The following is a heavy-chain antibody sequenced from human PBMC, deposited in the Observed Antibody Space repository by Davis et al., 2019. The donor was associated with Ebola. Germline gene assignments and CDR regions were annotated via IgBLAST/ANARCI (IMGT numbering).Heavy chain of an antibody. J-gene: IGHJ4*02. CDR1: GFTFSTYW. V-gene: IGHV3-74*01. Sequence: GESLKISCKASGFTFSTYWMHWVRQAPGKGLEWVSRINEDGRTTNYAASVTGRFTISRDNTQSTLYLQMNSLRAEDTAVYYCARFKGATFNYWGQGTLVTVSS. CDR2: INEDGRTT. D-gene: IGHD1-26*01. CDR3: ARFKGATFNY.